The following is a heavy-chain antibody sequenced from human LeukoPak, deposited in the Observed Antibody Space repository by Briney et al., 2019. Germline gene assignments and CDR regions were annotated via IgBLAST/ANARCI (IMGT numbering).Heavy chain of an antibody. CDR2: ISYDGSNK. V-gene: IGHV3-30*04. CDR1: GFTFSSYA. Sequence: GGSLRLSCAASGFTFSSYAMHWVRQAPGKGLEWVAVISYDGSNKYYADSVRGRFTISRDNSKSTLSLQMNSLRAEDTAIHYCATYRQVLLPFESWGQGTLVTVSS. CDR3: ATYRQVLLPFES. D-gene: IGHD2-8*02. J-gene: IGHJ4*02.